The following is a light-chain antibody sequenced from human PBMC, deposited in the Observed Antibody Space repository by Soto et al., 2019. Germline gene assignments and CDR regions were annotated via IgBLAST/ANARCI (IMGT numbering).Light chain of an antibody. Sequence: DIVLTQSPGTLSLSPGERAALSCRASQSVSSSYLARYQQKPGQAPRLLIYGASNRATGIPDRFSGSGSGTDFTLTISRLEPEDFAVYYCQQYDNSPLTFGGGTKVDIK. CDR2: GAS. CDR3: QQYDNSPLT. J-gene: IGKJ4*01. V-gene: IGKV3-20*01. CDR1: QSVSSSY.